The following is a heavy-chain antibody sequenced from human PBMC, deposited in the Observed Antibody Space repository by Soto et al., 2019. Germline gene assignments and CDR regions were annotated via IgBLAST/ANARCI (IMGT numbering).Heavy chain of an antibody. V-gene: IGHV3-48*02. D-gene: IGHD4-17*01. Sequence: EVQLVESGGGLVQPGGSLRLSCAASGFTFTSYSMNWVRQAPGKGLEWVSKISSSGSTIYYADSVKGRFTISRANAKHSLYLQMNSLRDEDTAVYYCARELYGDYYSEAYWGQGALVTFSS. CDR3: ARELYGDYYSEAY. CDR2: ISSSGSTI. CDR1: GFTFTSYS. J-gene: IGHJ4*02.